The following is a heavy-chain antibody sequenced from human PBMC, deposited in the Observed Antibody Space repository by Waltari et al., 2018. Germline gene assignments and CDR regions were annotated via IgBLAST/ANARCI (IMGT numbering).Heavy chain of an antibody. D-gene: IGHD6-6*01. J-gene: IGHJ2*01. CDR3: AQHRGSSSYWYFDL. Sequence: QVQLVQSGAEVKKPGSSVKVSCKASGGTFSSYAISWVRQAPGQGLEWMGGIIPTFGTANDAQKFQGRLTITADESTSTAYMERSSLRSEDTAVYYWAQHRGSSSYWYFDLWGRGTLVTVSS. CDR2: IIPTFGTA. CDR1: GGTFSSYA. V-gene: IGHV1-69*12.